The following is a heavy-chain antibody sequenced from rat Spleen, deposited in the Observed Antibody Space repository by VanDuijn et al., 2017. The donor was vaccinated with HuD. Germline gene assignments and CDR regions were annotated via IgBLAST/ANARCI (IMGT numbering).Heavy chain of an antibody. CDR3: AGGGSGGLNWFAH. D-gene: IGHD1-1*01. Sequence: EVQLVESGGGFVQPGRSLKLSCAASGFTFSDYAMAWVRQAPKKGLEWVATIIYDGSYTYYRDSGKGRFTLSRDNAETTLYLQMNNLRSEDTAIYYCAGGGSGGLNWFAHWGQGTLVTVSS. J-gene: IGHJ3*01. V-gene: IGHV5-17*01. CDR1: GFTFSDYA. CDR2: IIYDGSYT.